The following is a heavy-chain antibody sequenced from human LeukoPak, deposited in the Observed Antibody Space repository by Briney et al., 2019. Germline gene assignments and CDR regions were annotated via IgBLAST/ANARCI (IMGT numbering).Heavy chain of an antibody. D-gene: IGHD2-15*01. V-gene: IGHV1-24*01. J-gene: IGHJ6*04. Sequence: GASVKVSCKVSGYTLTELSMHWVRQAPGKGLEWMGGFDPEDGETIYAQMFQGRVTMTEDTSTDTAYMELSSLRSEDTAVYYCATDGSGGLGVVVAAADYYYGMDVWGKGTTVTVSS. CDR3: ATDGSGGLGVVVAAADYYYGMDV. CDR2: FDPEDGET. CDR1: GYTLTELS.